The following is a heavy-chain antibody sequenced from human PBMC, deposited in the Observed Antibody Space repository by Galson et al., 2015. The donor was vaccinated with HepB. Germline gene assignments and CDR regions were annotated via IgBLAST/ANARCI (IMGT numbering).Heavy chain of an antibody. CDR3: AKDFSDIVVVVAAILDY. CDR1: GFTFSSYA. Sequence: SLRLSCAASGFTFSSYAMSWVRQAPGKGLEWVSAISGSGGSTYYADSVKGRFTISRDNSKNTLYLQMNSLRAEDTAVYYCAKDFSDIVVVVAAILDYWGQGTLVTVSS. CDR2: ISGSGGST. V-gene: IGHV3-23*01. J-gene: IGHJ4*02. D-gene: IGHD2-15*01.